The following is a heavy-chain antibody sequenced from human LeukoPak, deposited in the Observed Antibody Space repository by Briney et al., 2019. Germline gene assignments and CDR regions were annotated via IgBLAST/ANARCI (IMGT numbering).Heavy chain of an antibody. Sequence: PSETLSLTCTVSGGSITGYYWSWIRQPPGKGLEWIGYIYYSGSTNYNPSLKSRVTISVDTSKNQFSLKLSSVTAADTAVYYCARPSFTYYDFWSGYPYYFDYWGQGTLVTVSS. D-gene: IGHD3-3*01. CDR3: ARPSFTYYDFWSGYPYYFDY. CDR1: GGSITGYY. CDR2: IYYSGST. V-gene: IGHV4-59*12. J-gene: IGHJ4*02.